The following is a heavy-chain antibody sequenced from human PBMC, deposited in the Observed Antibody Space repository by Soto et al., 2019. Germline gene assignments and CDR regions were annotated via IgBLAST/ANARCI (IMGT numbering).Heavy chain of an antibody. V-gene: IGHV3-30-3*01. Sequence: GSLRLSCAASGFTFSSYAMHWVRQAPGKGLEWVAVISYDGSNKYYADSVKGRFTISRDNSKNTLYLQMNSLRAEDTAVYYCASLPFGVVITPFDYWGQGTLVTVSS. CDR1: GFTFSSYA. J-gene: IGHJ4*02. D-gene: IGHD3-3*01. CDR2: ISYDGSNK. CDR3: ASLPFGVVITPFDY.